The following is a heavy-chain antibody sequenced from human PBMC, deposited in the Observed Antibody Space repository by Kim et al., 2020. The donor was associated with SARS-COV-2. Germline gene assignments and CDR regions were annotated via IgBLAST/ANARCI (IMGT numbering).Heavy chain of an antibody. Sequence: GGSLRLSCAASGFTFSSYEMNWVRQAPGKGLEWVSYISSSGSTIYYADSVKGRFTISRDNAKNSLYLQMNGLRAEDTAVYYCARGGITMMGDAFDIWGQGTMVTVSS. CDR3: ARGGITMMGDAFDI. CDR2: ISSSGSTI. J-gene: IGHJ3*02. V-gene: IGHV3-48*03. D-gene: IGHD3-22*01. CDR1: GFTFSSYE.